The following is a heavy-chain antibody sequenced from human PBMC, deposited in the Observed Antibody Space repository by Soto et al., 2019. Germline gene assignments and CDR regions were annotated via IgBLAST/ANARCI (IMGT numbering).Heavy chain of an antibody. CDR1: GGTFSSYT. CDR3: ATDKDDYGDYGIDY. D-gene: IGHD4-17*01. J-gene: IGHJ4*02. CDR2: IIPILGIA. V-gene: IGHV1-69*02. Sequence: QVQLVQSGAEVKKPGSSVKVSCKASGGTFSSYTISWVRQAPGQGLEWMGRIIPILGIANYAQKFQGRVTITADKSTNTADMELSRLRSEDTAVYYCATDKDDYGDYGIDYWGQGTLVTVSS.